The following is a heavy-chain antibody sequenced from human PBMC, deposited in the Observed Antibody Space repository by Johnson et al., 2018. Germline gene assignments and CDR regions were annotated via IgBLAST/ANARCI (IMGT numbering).Heavy chain of an antibody. Sequence: QVQLVQSGGGLVKPGGSLRLSCAASGFTFSDYYMSWIRQAPGKGLEWVSYISSSGSTIYYADSVKGRFTISRDNAKNSLYLQMTSLRAEDTAVYYCARGERGWNQTKGRYYYYGMDVWGQGTTVTVSS. J-gene: IGHJ6*02. CDR3: ARGERGWNQTKGRYYYYGMDV. D-gene: IGHD1-1*01. CDR1: GFTFSDYY. CDR2: ISSSGSTI. V-gene: IGHV3-11*04.